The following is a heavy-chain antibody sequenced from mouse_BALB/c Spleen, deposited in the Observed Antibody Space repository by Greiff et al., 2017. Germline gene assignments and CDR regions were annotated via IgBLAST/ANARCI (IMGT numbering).Heavy chain of an antibody. J-gene: IGHJ4*01. Sequence: EVKLVESGGGLVQPGGSLRLSCAPSGFTFTDYYMSWVRQPPGKALEWLGFIRNKANGYTTEYSASVKGRFTISRDNSQSILYLQMNTLRAEDSATYYCARDTGTGAMDYWGQGTSVTVSS. V-gene: IGHV7-3*02. CDR3: ARDTGTGAMDY. D-gene: IGHD4-1*01. CDR2: IRNKANGYTT. CDR1: GFTFTDYY.